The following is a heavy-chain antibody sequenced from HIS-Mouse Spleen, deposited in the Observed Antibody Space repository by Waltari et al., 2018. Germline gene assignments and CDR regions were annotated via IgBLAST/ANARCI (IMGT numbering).Heavy chain of an antibody. V-gene: IGHV2-70*15. CDR3: ARIAEGYSSGWYAFDY. Sequence: QVTLRESGPALVNPTQTLTLTCTFSGFSLSTSGLCVSWFRPPPGKALEWLARIDWDDDKYYSTSLKTRLTISKDTSKNQVVLTMTNMDPVDTATYYCARIAEGYSSGWYAFDYWGQGTLVTVSS. CDR1: GFSLSTSGLC. J-gene: IGHJ4*02. CDR2: IDWDDDK. D-gene: IGHD6-19*01.